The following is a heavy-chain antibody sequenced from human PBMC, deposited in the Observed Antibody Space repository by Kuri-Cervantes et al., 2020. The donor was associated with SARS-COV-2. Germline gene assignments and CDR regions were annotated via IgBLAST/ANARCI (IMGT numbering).Heavy chain of an antibody. CDR1: GGSISSYY. V-gene: IGHV4-59*04. J-gene: IGHJ5*02. CDR2: IYYSGST. D-gene: IGHD6-13*01. Sequence: SETLSLTCTVSGGSISSYYWSWIRQPPGKGLEWIGYIYYSGSTYYNPSLKSRVTISVDTSKNQFSLKLSSVTAADTAVYYCARGLAAAGSFDPWGQGTLVTVSS. CDR3: ARGLAAAGSFDP.